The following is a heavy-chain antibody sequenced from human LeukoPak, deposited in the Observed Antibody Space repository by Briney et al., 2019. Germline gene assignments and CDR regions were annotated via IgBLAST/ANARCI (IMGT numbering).Heavy chain of an antibody. V-gene: IGHV3-30*18. D-gene: IGHD2-2*02. Sequence: PGGSLRLSCAASGFACSTYAMHWVRQAPGKGLEWVAVISYNGSEIYYGDSVKGRFTISRDNSKNTLYLQMNRLRVEDTAVYHCAKAGCSSARCYTNYWGQGTSVTVSS. J-gene: IGHJ4*02. CDR2: ISYNGSEI. CDR1: GFACSTYA. CDR3: AKAGCSSARCYTNY.